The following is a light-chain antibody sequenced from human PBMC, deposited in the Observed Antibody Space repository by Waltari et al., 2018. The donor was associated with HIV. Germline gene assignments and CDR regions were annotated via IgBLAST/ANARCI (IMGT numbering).Light chain of an antibody. CDR1: KLGDKY. Sequence: SYELTQPPSVSVSPGQTASITCSGDKLGDKYACWYQQKPGQSPVLVIYQDSKRPSGIPDRFSGSNAGNTATLTISGTQAMEEADYYGQAWDSSTYVFGTGTKVTVL. CDR3: QAWDSSTYV. J-gene: IGLJ1*01. V-gene: IGLV3-1*01. CDR2: QDS.